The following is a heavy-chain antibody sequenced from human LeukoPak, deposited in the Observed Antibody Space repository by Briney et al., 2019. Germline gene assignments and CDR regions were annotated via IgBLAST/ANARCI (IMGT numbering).Heavy chain of an antibody. D-gene: IGHD3-3*01. CDR2: INPNSGGT. CDR1: GYNFIGYY. J-gene: IGHJ4*02. V-gene: IGHV1-2*06. Sequence: EASVKVSCKASGYNFIGYYMFWLRQAPGQGLEWMGRINPNSGGTNYAQKFQGRVTMTRDTSISTAYMELSRLRSDDTAVYYCARVYDFWSGYFYFDYWGQGTLVTVSS. CDR3: ARVYDFWSGYFYFDY.